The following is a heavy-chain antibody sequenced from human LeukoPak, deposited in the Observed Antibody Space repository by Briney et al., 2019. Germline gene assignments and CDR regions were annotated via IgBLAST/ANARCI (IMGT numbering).Heavy chain of an antibody. Sequence: PSETLSLTCTVSCRFIRSTCHYWSWIRQPAGKGLQWIGRIYASGSTNYIASLKSRDTMSVDRSKNQLTLTLSSVTAADTAVEYCARDSAAGLKRNFDSWGQGNLVTVSS. CDR2: IYASGST. CDR3: ARDSAAGLKRNFDS. V-gene: IGHV4-61*02. CDR1: CRFIRSTCHY. D-gene: IGHD6-13*01. J-gene: IGHJ4*02.